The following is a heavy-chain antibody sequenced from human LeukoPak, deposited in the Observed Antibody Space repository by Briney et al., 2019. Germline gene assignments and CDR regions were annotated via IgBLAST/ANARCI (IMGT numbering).Heavy chain of an antibody. CDR2: IYYSGST. CDR1: GGSISSGGYY. J-gene: IGHJ5*02. CDR3: ARGRKAREVFDP. V-gene: IGHV4-30-4*08. Sequence: PSQTLSLTCTVSGGSISSGGYYWSWIRQHPGKGLEWIGYIYYSGSTYYNPSLKSRVTISVDTSKNQFSLKLSSVTAADTAVYYCARGRKAREVFDPWGQGTLVTVSS.